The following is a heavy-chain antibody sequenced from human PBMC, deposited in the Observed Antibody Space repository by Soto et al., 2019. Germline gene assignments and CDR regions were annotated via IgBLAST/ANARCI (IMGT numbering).Heavy chain of an antibody. D-gene: IGHD3-10*01. Sequence: GGSLRLSCAASGFTFSSYAMSWVRQAPGKGLEWVSAFSGSGGSTYYADSVKGRFTISRDNSKNTLYLQMNSLRAEDTAVYYCAKDPITMVRGFGMDVWGQGTTVTVSS. V-gene: IGHV3-23*01. CDR1: GFTFSSYA. CDR3: AKDPITMVRGFGMDV. J-gene: IGHJ6*02. CDR2: FSGSGGST.